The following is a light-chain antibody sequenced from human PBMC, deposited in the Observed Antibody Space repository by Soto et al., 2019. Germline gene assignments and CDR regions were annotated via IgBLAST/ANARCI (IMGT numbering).Light chain of an antibody. CDR1: QSVSNNY. CDR2: GAS. CDR3: QQYGSPPQT. J-gene: IGKJ1*01. Sequence: EIVLTQSPGTLSLSPGERATLSCRASQSVSNNYLAWYQQKPGQAPRLLIYGASSRATGIPDRFSGSGSGTDFTLTISRLEPEDFAVYYCQQYGSPPQTFGQGTKVDIK. V-gene: IGKV3-20*01.